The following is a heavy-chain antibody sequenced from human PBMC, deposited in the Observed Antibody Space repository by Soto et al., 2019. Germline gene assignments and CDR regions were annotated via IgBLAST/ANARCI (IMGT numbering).Heavy chain of an antibody. CDR2: ISGSGGST. J-gene: IGHJ4*02. CDR3: AKDKASYGSGSRFDY. V-gene: IGHV3-23*01. CDR1: GFTFSSYA. D-gene: IGHD3-10*01. Sequence: EVQLLESGGGLGQPGGSLRLSCAASGFTFSSYAMSWVRQAPGKGLEWVSAISGSGGSTYYADSVKGRFTISRDNSKNTRYLQMNTLRAEDTAVYYCAKDKASYGSGSRFDYWGQGTLVTVSS.